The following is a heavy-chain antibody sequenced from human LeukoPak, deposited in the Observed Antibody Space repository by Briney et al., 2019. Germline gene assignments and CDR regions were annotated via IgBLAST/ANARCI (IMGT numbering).Heavy chain of an antibody. CDR2: ISTGGNTI. D-gene: IGHD1-14*01. Sequence: GGSQRLLCAASGFTFRNNEMNWVRQAPGKGLEWVSYISTGGNTISYADSVKGRFTISRDDVRNSLHLEMNSLRAEDTAVYFCARATLGSEYWGQGILVTVSS. CDR1: GFTFRNNE. CDR3: ARATLGSEY. V-gene: IGHV3-48*03. J-gene: IGHJ4*02.